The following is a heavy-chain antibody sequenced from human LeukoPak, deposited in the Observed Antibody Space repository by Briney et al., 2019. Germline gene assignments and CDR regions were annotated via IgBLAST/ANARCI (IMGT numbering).Heavy chain of an antibody. Sequence: ASVKVSCKASGYTFTSYYMHWVRQAPGQGLEWMGIINPSGGSTSYAQKFQGRVTMTRDTSTSTAYMELSSLRSEDTAVYYCARAAGSSSWCEDYYYYYMDVWGKGTTVTVSS. V-gene: IGHV1-46*01. CDR2: INPSGGST. J-gene: IGHJ6*03. CDR3: ARAAGSSSWCEDYYYYYMDV. CDR1: GYTFTSYY. D-gene: IGHD6-13*01.